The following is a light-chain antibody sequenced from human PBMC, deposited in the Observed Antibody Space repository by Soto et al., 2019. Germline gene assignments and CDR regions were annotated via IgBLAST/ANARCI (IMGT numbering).Light chain of an antibody. CDR3: QQYDNVFT. CDR1: HNIFIS. V-gene: IGKV1-33*01. J-gene: IGKJ5*01. Sequence: DIQLTQSPSFLSASVGDRFTITCLASHNIFISLNLYQQKPGKAPKLLIYGASNLETGVPSRFSGSGSGTDFTFTISSLQPEDIATYFCQQYDNVFTFGQGTRLEIK. CDR2: GAS.